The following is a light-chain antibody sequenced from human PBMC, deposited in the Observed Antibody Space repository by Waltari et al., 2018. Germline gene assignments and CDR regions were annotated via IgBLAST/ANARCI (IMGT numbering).Light chain of an antibody. CDR3: QAWDSSRAV. CDR1: KLEDMY. Sequence: SYEVTQPPSVSVSPGQTATITCSGDKLEDMYTAWFQQKPGQSPVLIIYRDTKRPPVIPERFLGSNSGNTATLTISGTRSMDEGDYYCQAWDSSRAVFGGGTKLTVL. V-gene: IGLV3-1*01. CDR2: RDT. J-gene: IGLJ3*02.